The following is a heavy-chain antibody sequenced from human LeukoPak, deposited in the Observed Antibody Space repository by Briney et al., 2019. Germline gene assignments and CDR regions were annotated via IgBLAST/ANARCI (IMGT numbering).Heavy chain of an antibody. CDR2: TYYRSRWFT. Sequence: SQTLSLTCAISGDSVSSNNAAWNCIRQSPSRGLEWLGRTYYRSRWFTDYALSVKSRITINPDTSRNQFSLQLNSVSPADTAVYYCARVVVPAANYYYYYYMDVWGKGTTVTVSS. D-gene: IGHD2-2*01. CDR3: ARVVVPAANYYYYYYMDV. V-gene: IGHV6-1*01. J-gene: IGHJ6*03. CDR1: GDSVSSNNAA.